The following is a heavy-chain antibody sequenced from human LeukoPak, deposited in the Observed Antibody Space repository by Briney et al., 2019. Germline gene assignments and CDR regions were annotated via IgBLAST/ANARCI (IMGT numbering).Heavy chain of an antibody. CDR3: AKGVGAVGTRYFDY. Sequence: GTSLRLSCAGSEFTFSSYAMSWVRQAPGKGLEWVSGISGSGGTTYYADSVKGRFTISRDNSKNTLNLQMNSLRAEDTAVYYCAKGVGAVGTRYFDYWGQGTLVTVSS. CDR2: ISGSGGTT. J-gene: IGHJ4*02. D-gene: IGHD6-13*01. CDR1: EFTFSSYA. V-gene: IGHV3-23*01.